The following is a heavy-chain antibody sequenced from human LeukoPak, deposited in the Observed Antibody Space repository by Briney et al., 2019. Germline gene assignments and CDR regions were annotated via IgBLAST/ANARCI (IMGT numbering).Heavy chain of an antibody. CDR3: ARRGGSGRSFDY. D-gene: IGHD3-10*01. CDR2: IHYSGST. CDR1: GASVSSGGYY. V-gene: IGHV4-61*08. Sequence: SETLSLTCTVSGASVSSGGYYWSWIRQPPGKGLEWIGYIHYSGSTNYNPSLKSRVTISVGTSKNQFSLKVNSVTAADTAIYYCARRGGSGRSFDYWGQGTLVTVSS. J-gene: IGHJ4*02.